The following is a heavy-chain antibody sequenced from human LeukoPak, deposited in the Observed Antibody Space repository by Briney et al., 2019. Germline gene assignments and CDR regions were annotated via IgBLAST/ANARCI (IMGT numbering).Heavy chain of an antibody. V-gene: IGHV3-7*01. D-gene: IGHD1-26*01. CDR3: SAGDVFDI. CDR2: INQDGSVK. CDR1: GFISSSYW. J-gene: IGHJ3*02. Sequence: GGSLRLSCAASGFISSSYWMTWVRQAPGKGLEWVANINQDGSVKHYVDSVKGRFTVSRDNVKNSPYLEMNSLRAEDSAVYYCSAGDVFDIWGQGTMVTVSS.